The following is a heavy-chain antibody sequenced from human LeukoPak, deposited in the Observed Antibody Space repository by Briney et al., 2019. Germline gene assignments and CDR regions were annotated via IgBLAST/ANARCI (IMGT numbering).Heavy chain of an antibody. J-gene: IGHJ4*02. CDR2: IWYDGSNK. D-gene: IGHD1-26*01. V-gene: IGHV3-33*01. Sequence: GGSLRLSCAASGFTFSSYGMHWVRQAPGKGLEWVAVIWYDGSNKFYADSVKGRFTVSRDISKNTLYLQMNSLRAEDTAVYYCARETTTLDYWGQGTLVTVSS. CDR3: ARETTTLDY. CDR1: GFTFSSYG.